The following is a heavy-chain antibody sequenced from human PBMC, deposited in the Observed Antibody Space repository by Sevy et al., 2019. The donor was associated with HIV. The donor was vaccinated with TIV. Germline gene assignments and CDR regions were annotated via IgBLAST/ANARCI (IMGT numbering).Heavy chain of an antibody. V-gene: IGHV3-7*01. Sequence: GGSLRLSCAASGFTFSNYWMSWVRQAPGKGLEWVANIKQDGSEKYNVDSVKGRFTSSRDNAKNSLYLQMNSLGAEDTAVYHCAGGGWVLHHYWFDPWGQGTLVTVSS. CDR2: IKQDGSEK. J-gene: IGHJ5*02. CDR3: AGGGWVLHHYWFDP. D-gene: IGHD1-26*01. CDR1: GFTFSNYW.